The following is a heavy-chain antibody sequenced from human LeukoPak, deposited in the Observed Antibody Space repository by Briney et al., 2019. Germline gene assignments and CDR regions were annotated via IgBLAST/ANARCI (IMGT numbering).Heavy chain of an antibody. CDR2: ISNSGDTI. CDR3: AKAHPGFDY. V-gene: IGHV3-48*03. J-gene: IGHJ4*02. Sequence: GGSLRLSCAASGFTFSSYDMIWLRQAPGKGLEWVSYISNSGDTIYYADSVKGRFTISRDNAKKSLYLQMNSLRAEDTAVYYCAKAHPGFDYWGQGVLVTVSS. CDR1: GFTFSSYD.